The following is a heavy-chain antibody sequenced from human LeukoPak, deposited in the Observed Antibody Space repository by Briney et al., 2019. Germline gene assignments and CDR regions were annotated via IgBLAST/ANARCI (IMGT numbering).Heavy chain of an antibody. V-gene: IGHV1-2*02. Sequence: ASVTVSYKASGYTFTAYYMHWGRQAPGQGREWMGWINPNSGGTNYAQKFQGRVTMTRDTSISTTYMELTRLRSDDTAVYYCARRLFSGRQAYWGQGILVTVSS. D-gene: IGHD1-26*01. CDR1: GYTFTAYY. CDR3: ARRLFSGRQAY. CDR2: INPNSGGT. J-gene: IGHJ4*02.